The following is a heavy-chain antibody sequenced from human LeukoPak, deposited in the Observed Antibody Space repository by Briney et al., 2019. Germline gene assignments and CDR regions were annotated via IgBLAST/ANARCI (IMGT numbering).Heavy chain of an antibody. J-gene: IGHJ4*02. CDR2: IYHSGST. D-gene: IGHD3-10*01. Sequence: SETLSLTCTVSGYSISSGYYWGCIRQPPGKGLEWIGSIYHSGSTYYNPSLKSRVTISVDTSKNQFSLKLSSVTAADTAVYYCAREIGFAVRGVIKPRDYWGQGTLVTVSS. V-gene: IGHV4-38-2*02. CDR1: GYSISSGYY. CDR3: AREIGFAVRGVIKPRDY.